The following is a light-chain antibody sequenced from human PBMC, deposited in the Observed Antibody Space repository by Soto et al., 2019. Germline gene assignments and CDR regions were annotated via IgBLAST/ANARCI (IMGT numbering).Light chain of an antibody. CDR2: GAS. CDR3: QQYSYLIT. CDR1: QSVGSN. Sequence: IVMTQSPSALSVSTGERATLSCRASQSVGSNLAWYQQKPDRAPRLLIYGASTRATGIPTKFSGSGSGTEFTLTISSLQSEDFAVYYCQQYSYLITFGQGTRLEIK. V-gene: IGKV3-15*01. J-gene: IGKJ5*01.